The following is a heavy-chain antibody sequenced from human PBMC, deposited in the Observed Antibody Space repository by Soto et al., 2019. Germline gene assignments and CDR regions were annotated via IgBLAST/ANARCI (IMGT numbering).Heavy chain of an antibody. D-gene: IGHD3-3*01. J-gene: IGHJ4*02. CDR2: ISYDGSNK. V-gene: IGHV3-30*18. CDR1: GFTFSSYG. CDR3: EKDTRFLEWLFSY. Sequence: QVQLVESGGGVVQPGRSLRLSCAASGFTFSSYGMHWVRQAPGKGLEWVAVISYDGSNKYYADSVKGRFTISRDNSKNTLYLQMNSLRAEDTAVYYCEKDTRFLEWLFSYWGQGTLVTVSS.